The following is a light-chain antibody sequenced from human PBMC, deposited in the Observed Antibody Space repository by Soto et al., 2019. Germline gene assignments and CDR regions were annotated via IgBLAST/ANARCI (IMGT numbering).Light chain of an antibody. V-gene: IGKV3-20*01. J-gene: IGKJ2*01. CDR1: QSVSSSY. CDR2: GAS. Sequence: EIVLTQSPGTLSLSPGERGTLSCRASQSVSSSYLAWYQQKPGQAPRLLIYGASSRATGIPDRFSGSGSGTDSTLTISRLEPEDFAVYYCQQYGSSPYTFGQGTKLEIK. CDR3: QQYGSSPYT.